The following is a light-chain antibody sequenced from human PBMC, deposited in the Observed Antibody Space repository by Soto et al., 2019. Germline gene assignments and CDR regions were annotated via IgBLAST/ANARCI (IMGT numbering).Light chain of an antibody. CDR1: QDFNNY. CDR3: QQLNSFPLT. V-gene: IGKV1-9*01. CDR2: VAS. Sequence: DIQLTQSPSFLSASVGDRVTITCRASQDFNNYLAWYQQKPGEAPKLRMYVASTLQSGVPSRFSGSGSGTEFTLTISSLQPEDFATYFCQQLNSFPLTFGGGTKVDIK. J-gene: IGKJ4*01.